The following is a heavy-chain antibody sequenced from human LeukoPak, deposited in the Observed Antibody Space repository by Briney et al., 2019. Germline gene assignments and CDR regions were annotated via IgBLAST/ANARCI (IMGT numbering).Heavy chain of an antibody. V-gene: IGHV3-30*18. Sequence: PGGSLRLSCAASGFTVSSNYMSWVRQAPGKGLEWVAVISYDGSNKYYADSVKGRFTISGDNSKNTLYLQMNSLRAEDTAVYYCAKDDGDYPDYWGQGTLVTVSS. D-gene: IGHD4-17*01. CDR2: ISYDGSNK. J-gene: IGHJ4*02. CDR1: GFTVSSNY. CDR3: AKDDGDYPDY.